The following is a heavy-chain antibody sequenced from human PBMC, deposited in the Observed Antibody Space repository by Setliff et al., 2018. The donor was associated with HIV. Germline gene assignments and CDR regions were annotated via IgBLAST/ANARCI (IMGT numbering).Heavy chain of an antibody. Sequence: ASVKVSCKASGYTFTSYAMHWVRQAPGQRLEWMGWINAGNGNTKYSQKFQGRVTITRDTSASTAYMELSSLRSEDTAVYYCARESRVPYYYGSGTEPGGGYWGQGTLVTVSS. J-gene: IGHJ4*02. CDR2: INAGNGNT. CDR3: ARESRVPYYYGSGTEPGGGY. V-gene: IGHV1-3*01. CDR1: GYTFTSYA. D-gene: IGHD3-10*01.